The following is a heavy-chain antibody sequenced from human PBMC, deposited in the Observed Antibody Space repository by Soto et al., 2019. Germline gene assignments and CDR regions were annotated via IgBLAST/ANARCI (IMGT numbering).Heavy chain of an antibody. Sequence: SETLSLTCAVYGGSFSGYYWSWIRQPPGKGLEWIGEINHSGSTNYNPSLKSRVTISVDTSKNQFSLKLSSVTAADTAVYYCASRFRALRTKPKLGIRYYYYYMDVWGKGTTVTVSS. CDR3: ASRFRALRTKPKLGIRYYYYYMDV. CDR2: INHSGST. CDR1: GGSFSGYY. J-gene: IGHJ6*03. V-gene: IGHV4-34*01. D-gene: IGHD7-27*01.